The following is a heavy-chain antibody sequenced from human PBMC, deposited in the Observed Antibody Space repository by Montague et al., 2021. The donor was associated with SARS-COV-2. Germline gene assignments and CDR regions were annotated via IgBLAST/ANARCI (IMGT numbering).Heavy chain of an antibody. D-gene: IGHD5-18*01. CDR2: ISTSGTLP. CDR1: GFNFTSSE. CDR3: AREAVGYSHGYPYWYFDL. V-gene: IGHV3-48*03. Sequence: SLRLSCAASGFNFTSSEINWVRQAPGKGLEWVSYISTSGTLPSYMDSVKGRFTISRDNAKKSLYLQMDSLRADDTAVYFCAREAVGYSHGYPYWYFDLWGRGTLVTVSS. J-gene: IGHJ2*01.